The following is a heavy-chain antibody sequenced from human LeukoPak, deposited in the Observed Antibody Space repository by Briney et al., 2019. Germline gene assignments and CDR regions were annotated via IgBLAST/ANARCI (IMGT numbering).Heavy chain of an antibody. CDR3: ARDLHYYDSSAETYFQH. V-gene: IGHV1-2*02. Sequence: ASVKVSCKASGYTFTGYYMHWVRQAPGQGLEWMGWINPNSGGTNYAQKFQGRVTMTRDTSISTAYMELSRLRSDDTAVYYCARDLHYYDSSAETYFQHWGQGTLVTVSS. J-gene: IGHJ1*01. CDR1: GYTFTGYY. CDR2: INPNSGGT. D-gene: IGHD3-22*01.